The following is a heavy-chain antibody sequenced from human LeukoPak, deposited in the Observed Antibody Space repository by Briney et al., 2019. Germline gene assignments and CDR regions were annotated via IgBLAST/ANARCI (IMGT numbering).Heavy chain of an antibody. CDR3: ARADVGMATIDY. CDR1: GGSISSYY. Sequence: PSETLSLTCTVSGGSISSYYWSWIRQPPEKGMEWIGYIYYSGSTNYNPSLKSRVTISVDTSKNQFSLKLSSVTAADTAVYYCARADVGMATIDYWGQGTLVTVSS. J-gene: IGHJ4*02. V-gene: IGHV4-59*01. CDR2: IYYSGST. D-gene: IGHD5-12*01.